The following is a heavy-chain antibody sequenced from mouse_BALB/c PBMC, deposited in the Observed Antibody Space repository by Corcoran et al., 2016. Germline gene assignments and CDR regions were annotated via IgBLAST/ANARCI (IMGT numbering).Heavy chain of an antibody. CDR2: INTHSGVP. J-gene: IGHJ2*01. CDR1: GYTFTSDR. V-gene: IGHV9-4*02. Sequence: QIQLVQSGAALKKPGETARISATASGYTFTSDRMQWVQKMPGRGLTWIGGINTHSGVPKYAEDFKGRVAFSLESSASTAYLLISNLKNEDTATYFCARSEGYFDYWGQGTTLTVSS. CDR3: ARSEGYFDY.